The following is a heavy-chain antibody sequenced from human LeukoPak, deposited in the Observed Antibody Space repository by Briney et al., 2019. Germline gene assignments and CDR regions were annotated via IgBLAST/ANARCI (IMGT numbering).Heavy chain of an antibody. D-gene: IGHD3-3*01. Sequence: KPGGSLRLSCAASGFTFSDYYMSWIRQAPGKGLEWVSYISSSGSTIYYADSVKGRFTISRDNAKNSLYLQMNSLRAEDTAVYYCARDPTTSYDFWSGYYPQYFDYWGQGTLVTVSS. V-gene: IGHV3-11*04. CDR1: GFTFSDYY. CDR2: ISSSGSTI. J-gene: IGHJ4*02. CDR3: ARDPTTSYDFWSGYYPQYFDY.